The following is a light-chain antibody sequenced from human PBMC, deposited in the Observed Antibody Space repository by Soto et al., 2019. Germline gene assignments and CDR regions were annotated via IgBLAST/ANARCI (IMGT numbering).Light chain of an antibody. CDR1: SSDVGSYNR. CDR3: SSYTSSSTLE. J-gene: IGLJ2*01. CDR2: EVS. Sequence: QSALTQPPSVSGSPGQSVTISCTGTSSDVGSYNRVSWYQQPPGTAPKLMIYEVSNRPSGVPDRFSGSKSGNTASLTISGLQAEDDADYYCSSYTSSSTLEFGGGTKLTVL. V-gene: IGLV2-18*02.